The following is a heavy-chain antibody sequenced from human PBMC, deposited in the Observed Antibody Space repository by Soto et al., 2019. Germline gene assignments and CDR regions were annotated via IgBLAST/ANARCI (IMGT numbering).Heavy chain of an antibody. V-gene: IGHV4-30-4*01. J-gene: IGHJ4*02. CDR2: IYYSGST. CDR3: ATVGYGVDELSN. D-gene: IGHD4-17*01. Sequence: SETLSLTCTVSGAPISSGDYYWSWVRQAPGKGLEWVGYIYYSGSTYYNPSLKRRLDISLDVSKNLFSLRLTSVTASDTAVYFCATVGYGVDELSNWGPAKLVTVS. CDR1: GAPISSGDYY.